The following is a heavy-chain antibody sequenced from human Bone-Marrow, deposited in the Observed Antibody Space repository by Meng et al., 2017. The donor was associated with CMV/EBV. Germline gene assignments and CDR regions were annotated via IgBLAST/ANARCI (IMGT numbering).Heavy chain of an antibody. CDR2: ISSSGSTI. CDR3: AREAIFGVVIAGAFDI. V-gene: IGHV3-11*01. Sequence: GGSLRLSCAASGFTFSDYYMSWIRQAPGKGLEWVSYISSSGSTIYYADSVKGRFTISRDNAKNSLYLQMNSLRAEDTAVYYCAREAIFGVVIAGAFDIWGQGTMVTVSS. J-gene: IGHJ3*02. CDR1: GFTFSDYY. D-gene: IGHD3-3*01.